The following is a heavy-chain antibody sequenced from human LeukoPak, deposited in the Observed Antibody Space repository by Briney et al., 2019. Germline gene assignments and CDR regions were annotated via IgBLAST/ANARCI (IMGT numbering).Heavy chain of an antibody. CDR1: GFTFSSHA. CDR2: ISGTGGST. Sequence: GGSLRLSCAASGFTFSSHAMSWVRQAPGKGLEWVSAISGTGGSTYYADSVKGRFTISRDNSKNTLYLQMNSLRAEDTAVYYCAKDPSTTTSPNDHYFDYWGQGTLVTVSS. D-gene: IGHD2/OR15-2a*01. V-gene: IGHV3-23*01. J-gene: IGHJ4*02. CDR3: AKDPSTTTSPNDHYFDY.